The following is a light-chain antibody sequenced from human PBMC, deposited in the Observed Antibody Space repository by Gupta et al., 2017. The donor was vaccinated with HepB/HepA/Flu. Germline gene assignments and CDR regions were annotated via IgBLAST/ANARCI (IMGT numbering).Light chain of an antibody. J-gene: IGKJ3*01. CDR3: QQYGSSLMFT. V-gene: IGKV3-20*01. CDR2: GAS. CDR1: QSVSISY. Sequence: EIALTQSTGTLSLSPGERATLSCRASQSVSISYLSWYQQKPGQAPSLLIYGASSRATGSPDRFSGSGAGTDFTLTISRLEPEDFAVYYCQQYGSSLMFTFGPGTKVDIK.